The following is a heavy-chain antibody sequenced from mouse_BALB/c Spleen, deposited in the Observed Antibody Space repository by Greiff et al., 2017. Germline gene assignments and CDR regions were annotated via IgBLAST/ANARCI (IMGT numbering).Heavy chain of an antibody. D-gene: IGHD1-1*01. J-gene: IGHJ1*01. Sequence: EVMLVESGGGLVKPGGSLKLSCAASGFTFSSYGMSWVRQTPDKRLELVATINSNGGSTYYPDSVKGRFTISRDNAKNTLYLQMSSLKSEDTAMYYCAREQITTVVDWYFDVWGAGTTVTVSS. CDR1: GFTFSSYG. CDR3: AREQITTVVDWYFDV. CDR2: INSNGGST. V-gene: IGHV5-6-3*01.